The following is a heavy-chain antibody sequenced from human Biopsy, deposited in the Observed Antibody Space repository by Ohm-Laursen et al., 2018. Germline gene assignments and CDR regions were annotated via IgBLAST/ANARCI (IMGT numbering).Heavy chain of an antibody. CDR2: INAKTGDT. CDR3: TRGGYYYDSLAYYYWFDP. D-gene: IGHD3-22*01. V-gene: IGHV1-2*02. CDR1: GGTFSNYG. Sequence: ASVKVSCKAPGGTFSNYGVNWVRQAPGQGLEWMGWINAKTGDTNYAQKFQGRVTMTRDTSISTAYVDLSSLRSDDTAVYYCTRGGYYYDSLAYYYWFDPWGQGTLVTVSS. J-gene: IGHJ5*02.